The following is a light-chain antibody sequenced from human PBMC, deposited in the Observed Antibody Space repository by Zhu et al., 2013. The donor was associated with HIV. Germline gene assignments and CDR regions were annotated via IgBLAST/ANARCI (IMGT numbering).Light chain of an antibody. J-gene: IGLJ2*01. CDR2: EVS. V-gene: IGLV2-14*01. CDR3: CSYAGSNTFL. Sequence: QSALTQPASVSGSPGQSITISCIGTSSDVGAHKYISWFQHHPGKVPKLMIYEVSNRPSGVSDRFSGWKSGNTASLTVSGLQAEDEADYYCCSYAGSNTFLFGGGTKLTVL. CDR1: SSDVGAHKY.